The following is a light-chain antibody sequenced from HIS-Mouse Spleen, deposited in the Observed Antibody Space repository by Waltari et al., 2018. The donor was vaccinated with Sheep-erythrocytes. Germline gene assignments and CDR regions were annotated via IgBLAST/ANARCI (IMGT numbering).Light chain of an antibody. CDR2: KAS. Sequence: DIQMTQSPSTLSASVGDRVTITCRASQSIRSWLAWYQQKPGKAPKLLIYKASSLESGVPSRFSGSGSGKEFTLNISSLQPDDFATYYCQQYNSYSPLTFGGGTKVEIK. CDR1: QSIRSW. V-gene: IGKV1-5*03. CDR3: QQYNSYSPLT. J-gene: IGKJ4*01.